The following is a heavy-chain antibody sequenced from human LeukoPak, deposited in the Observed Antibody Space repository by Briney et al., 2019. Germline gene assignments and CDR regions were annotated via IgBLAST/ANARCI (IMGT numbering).Heavy chain of an antibody. CDR1: GFTFSSNS. J-gene: IGHJ4*02. Sequence: PGGSLRLSCAASGFTFSSNSMNWVRQAPGKGLEWISSIRSSATYMYYADSVKGRFTISRDNAKNSLYLQMSNLRAEDTAIYYCARGAADLDYWGQGAQVTVSS. CDR3: ARGAADLDY. D-gene: IGHD6-13*01. V-gene: IGHV3-21*01. CDR2: IRSSATYM.